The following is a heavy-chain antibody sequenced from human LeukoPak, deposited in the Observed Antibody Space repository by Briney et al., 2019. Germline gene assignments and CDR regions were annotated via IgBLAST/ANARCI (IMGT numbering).Heavy chain of an antibody. Sequence: SETLSLTCAVYGGSFSDYYWSWIRQAPGQGLEWIGEINHSGSTSYNPSLKSRVSISVDTSKNQFSLKLSSVTAADTAVYYCARGGLDYWGQGTLVTVSS. V-gene: IGHV4-34*01. CDR1: GGSFSDYY. J-gene: IGHJ4*02. CDR2: INHSGST. CDR3: ARGGLDY. D-gene: IGHD3-16*01.